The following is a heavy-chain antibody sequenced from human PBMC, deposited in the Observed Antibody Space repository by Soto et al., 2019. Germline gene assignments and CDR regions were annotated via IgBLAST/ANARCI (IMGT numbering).Heavy chain of an antibody. J-gene: IGHJ4*02. D-gene: IGHD2-15*01. CDR3: ATTEVAATSFDY. Sequence: SQTLSLTCTVSGGSISSSSYYWSWIRQPPGKGLEWIGEINHSGSTNYNPSLKSRVTISVDTSKNQFSLKLSSVTAADTAVYYCATTEVAATSFDYWGQGTLVTVSS. CDR2: INHSGST. V-gene: IGHV4-39*07. CDR1: GGSISSSSYY.